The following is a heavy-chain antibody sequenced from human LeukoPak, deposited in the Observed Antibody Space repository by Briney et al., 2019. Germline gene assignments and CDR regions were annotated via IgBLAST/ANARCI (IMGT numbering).Heavy chain of an antibody. J-gene: IGHJ4*02. D-gene: IGHD6-13*01. CDR3: AKDTVISSWLAFDY. CDR1: GFTFDDYA. Sequence: GGSLRLSCAASGFTFDDYAMHWVRQAPGKGLEWVSGISWNSGSIGYADSVKGRFTISRDNAKNSLYLQMNSLRAEDTALYYCAKDTVISSWLAFDYWGQGTLVTVSS. CDR2: ISWNSGSI. V-gene: IGHV3-9*01.